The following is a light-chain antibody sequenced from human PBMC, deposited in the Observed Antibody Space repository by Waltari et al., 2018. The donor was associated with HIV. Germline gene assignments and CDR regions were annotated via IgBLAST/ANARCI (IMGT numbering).Light chain of an antibody. V-gene: IGLV3-10*01. CDR2: EDS. Sequence: SYELTQPPSVSVSPGQTARIPCSGDALPKQFAYWYQQKSGQAPVLVIYEDSKRPSVIPQRFSGSSSGTMATLTISGAQVADEADYYCYSTDNSGTHIRVFGGGTKLTVL. J-gene: IGLJ2*01. CDR1: ALPKQF. CDR3: YSTDNSGTHIRV.